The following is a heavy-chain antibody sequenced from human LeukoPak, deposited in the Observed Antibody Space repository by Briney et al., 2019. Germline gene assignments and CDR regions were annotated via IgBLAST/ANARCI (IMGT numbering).Heavy chain of an antibody. CDR3: ARNHYYVPGSSDT. D-gene: IGHD3-10*01. CDR2: ISRSSIHV. CDR1: GFSFGTYS. Sequence: GGSLTLSCAGSGFSFGTYSMNWVRQAPGNGLEWVSSISRSSIHVNYADSVKGRFTISRDNAKNSLYLQMNSLRGEDTAVYYCARNHYYVPGSSDTWGQGTIVTVSS. V-gene: IGHV3-21*01. J-gene: IGHJ3*01.